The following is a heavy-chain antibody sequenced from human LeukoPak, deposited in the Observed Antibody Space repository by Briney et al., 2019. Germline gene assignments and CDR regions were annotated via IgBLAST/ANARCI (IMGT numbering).Heavy chain of an antibody. Sequence: GGSLRLSCAASGFTFSTYWMHWVRQAPGKGLVWGSRIKSDGSTNYADSVKGRFTISRDNAKNTLSLQMNSLSPEDTGVYYCARAPSELGGYYPEYFRHWGQGTLVTVSS. CDR2: IKSDGST. V-gene: IGHV3-74*01. CDR1: GFTFSTYW. D-gene: IGHD3-3*01. CDR3: ARAPSELGGYYPEYFRH. J-gene: IGHJ1*01.